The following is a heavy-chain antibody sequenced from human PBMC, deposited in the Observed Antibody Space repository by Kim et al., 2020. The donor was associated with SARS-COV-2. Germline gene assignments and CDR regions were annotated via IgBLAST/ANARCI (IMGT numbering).Heavy chain of an antibody. J-gene: IGHJ6*02. CDR3: AERPREIYYYYGMDV. V-gene: IGHV3-43*01. Sequence: SVKGRFIIYRKNSKNSLYLQMNSLRTEDTAVYYCAERPREIYYYYGMDVWGQGTTVTVSS.